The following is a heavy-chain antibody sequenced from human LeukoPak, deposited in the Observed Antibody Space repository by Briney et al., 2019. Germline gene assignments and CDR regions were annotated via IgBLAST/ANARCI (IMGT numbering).Heavy chain of an antibody. J-gene: IGHJ4*02. CDR3: ARLLGWDYYDSSGYGALFDY. V-gene: IGHV4-39*07. Sequence: SETLSLTCTVSGGSISSSSYYWGWIRQPPGKELEWIGSIYYSGSTYYNPSLKSRVTISVDTSKNQFSLKLSSVTAADTAVYYCARLLGWDYYDSSGYGALFDYWGQGTLVTVSS. D-gene: IGHD3-22*01. CDR1: GGSISSSSYY. CDR2: IYYSGST.